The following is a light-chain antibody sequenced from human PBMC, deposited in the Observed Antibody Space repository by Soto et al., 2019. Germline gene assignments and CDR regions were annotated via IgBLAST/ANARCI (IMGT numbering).Light chain of an antibody. CDR1: QSVSSSY. V-gene: IGKV3-20*01. Sequence: EIVLTQSPGTLSLSPGERVTLSCRASQSVSSSYLAWYQHKPGQAPRLLIYGASNRATGIPDRFSGSGSGTDFTLTISRLEPEDFAVYYCQHYGASSWTFGQGTKVE. CDR3: QHYGASSWT. CDR2: GAS. J-gene: IGKJ1*01.